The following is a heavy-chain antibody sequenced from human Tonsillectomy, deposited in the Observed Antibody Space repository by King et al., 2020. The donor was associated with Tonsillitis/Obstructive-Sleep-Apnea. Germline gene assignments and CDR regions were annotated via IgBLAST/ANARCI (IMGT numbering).Heavy chain of an antibody. Sequence: VQLVESGGGVVQPGRSLRLSCAASGFTFSSYGMHWVRQAPGNGLEWVAVIWYDGSNKYYADSVKGRFTISRDNSKNTLYLQMNSLRAEDTAVYYCARDGVIVGATSAFDIWGQGTMVTVSS. CDR1: GFTFSSYG. CDR3: ARDGVIVGATSAFDI. J-gene: IGHJ3*02. V-gene: IGHV3-33*01. D-gene: IGHD1-26*01. CDR2: IWYDGSNK.